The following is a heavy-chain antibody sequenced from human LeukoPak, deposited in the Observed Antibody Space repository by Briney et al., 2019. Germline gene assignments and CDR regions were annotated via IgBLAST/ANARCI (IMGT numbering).Heavy chain of an antibody. Sequence: PSETLSLTCSVSGESFSGYYWSWIRQPPGKGLEWIGDIYYSGSTNYNPSLTSRVTISVDTSKNQFSLRLSSVTAADTAVYYCASGVVIAPQTFVYCGQGTPVIASS. V-gene: IGHV4-59*01. CDR3: ASGVVIAPQTFVY. CDR1: GESFSGYY. D-gene: IGHD2-21*01. CDR2: IYYSGST. J-gene: IGHJ4*02.